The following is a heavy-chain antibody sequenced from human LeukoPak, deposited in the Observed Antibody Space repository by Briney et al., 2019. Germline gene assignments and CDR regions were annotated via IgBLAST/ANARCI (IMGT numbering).Heavy chain of an antibody. Sequence: VASVKVSCKASGGTFSSYAISWVRQAPGQGLEWMGGIIPIFGTANYAQKFQGRVTITADESTSTAYMELSSLRSEDTAVYYCARDRIVGATIPPSSYYFDYWGQGTLVTVSS. D-gene: IGHD1-26*01. CDR2: IIPIFGTA. J-gene: IGHJ4*02. V-gene: IGHV1-69*13. CDR3: ARDRIVGATIPPSSYYFDY. CDR1: GGTFSSYA.